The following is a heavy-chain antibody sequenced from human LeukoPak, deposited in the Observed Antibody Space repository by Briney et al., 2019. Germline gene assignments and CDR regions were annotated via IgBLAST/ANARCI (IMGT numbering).Heavy chain of an antibody. V-gene: IGHV3-30*04. J-gene: IGHJ6*02. Sequence: PGRSLRLSCAASGFTFSSYAMHWVRQAPGKGLEWVAVISYDGRNKYYADSVKGRFTISRDNTKNTLYLQMNSLRAEDTAVHDCGASPHYYYGMDVWGQGTTVTVSS. CDR3: GASPHYYYGMDV. CDR2: ISYDGRNK. CDR1: GFTFSSYA.